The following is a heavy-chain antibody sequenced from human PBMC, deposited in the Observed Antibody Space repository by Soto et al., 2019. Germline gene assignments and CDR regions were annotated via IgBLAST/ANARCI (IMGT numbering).Heavy chain of an antibody. V-gene: IGHV3-74*01. Sequence: EVQLVESGGGLVQPGGSLRLSCAASGFNFGNNWMHWVRQAPGKGLEWVSRMNSDWRTTNYEDSVKGRFTVSRDNAKNTLYLQMNSLRAEDTSVYYCATAEVDYWGPGSLVTVSS. J-gene: IGHJ4*02. CDR3: ATAEVDY. CDR1: GFNFGNNW. CDR2: MNSDWRTT.